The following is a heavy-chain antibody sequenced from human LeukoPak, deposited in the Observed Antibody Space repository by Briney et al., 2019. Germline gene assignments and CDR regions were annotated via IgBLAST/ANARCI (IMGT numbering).Heavy chain of an antibody. Sequence: WASVKVSCKASGGTFSSYAISWVRQAPGQGLEWMGWISAYNGNTNYAQKLQGRVTMTTDTSTSTAYMELRSLRSDDTAVYYCARAPQWLVPYYFDYWGQGTLVTVSS. J-gene: IGHJ4*02. V-gene: IGHV1-18*01. CDR2: ISAYNGNT. D-gene: IGHD6-19*01. CDR1: GGTFSSYA. CDR3: ARAPQWLVPYYFDY.